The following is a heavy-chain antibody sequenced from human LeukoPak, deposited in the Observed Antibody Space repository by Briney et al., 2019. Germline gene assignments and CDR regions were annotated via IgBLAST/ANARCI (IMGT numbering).Heavy chain of an antibody. Sequence: ASVKVSCKASGGTFSSYAISWVRQAPGQGLEWMGWISAYNGNTNYAQKLQGRVTMTTDTSTSTAYMELRSLRSDDTAVYYCARDYGQGGYAYPAPFDYWGQGTLVTVSS. D-gene: IGHD5-12*01. J-gene: IGHJ4*02. V-gene: IGHV1-18*01. CDR1: GGTFSSYA. CDR3: ARDYGQGGYAYPAPFDY. CDR2: ISAYNGNT.